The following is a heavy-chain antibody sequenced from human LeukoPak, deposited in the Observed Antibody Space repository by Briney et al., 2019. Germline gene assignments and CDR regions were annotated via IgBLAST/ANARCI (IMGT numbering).Heavy chain of an antibody. CDR3: ARDQSSWFDY. V-gene: IGHV3-48*03. Sequence: SCAASXFTFXSYEMNWVRQAPGKGLEWVSYISSSGSTIYYSDSVKGRFTISRDNAKNSLYLQMNSLRAEDTAVYYCARDQSSWFDYWGQGTPVTVSS. J-gene: IGHJ4*02. D-gene: IGHD6-13*01. CDR2: ISSSGSTI. CDR1: XFTFXSYE.